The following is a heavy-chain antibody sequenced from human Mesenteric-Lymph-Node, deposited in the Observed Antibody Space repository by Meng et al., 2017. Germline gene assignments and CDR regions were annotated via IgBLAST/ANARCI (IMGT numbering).Heavy chain of an antibody. V-gene: IGHV3-23*01. D-gene: IGHD3-22*01. CDR3: AKVLADYYDSSGY. CDR1: GFTFSSYA. J-gene: IGHJ4*02. Sequence: ETLSLTCAASGFTFSSYAMSWVRQAPGKGLEWVSAISGSGGSTYYADSVKGRFTISRDNSKNTLYLQMNSLRAEDTAVYYCAKVLADYYDSSGYWGQGTLVTV. CDR2: ISGSGGST.